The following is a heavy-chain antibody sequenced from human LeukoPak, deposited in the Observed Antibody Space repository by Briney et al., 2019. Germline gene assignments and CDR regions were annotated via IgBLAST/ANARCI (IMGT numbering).Heavy chain of an antibody. CDR2: IDPNSGGT. CDR1: GYSFTAYY. J-gene: IGHJ4*02. D-gene: IGHD5-18*01. CDR3: ARRMEYSYGPYFDY. Sequence: ASVKLSCKASGYSFTAYYMHWVRHAPRQGLEWMGWIDPNSGGTNYAQNFKGGVSMTRDISISTAYMELSRLRSDDTAVDSCARRMEYSYGPYFDYWGQGTLVTVSS. V-gene: IGHV1-2*02.